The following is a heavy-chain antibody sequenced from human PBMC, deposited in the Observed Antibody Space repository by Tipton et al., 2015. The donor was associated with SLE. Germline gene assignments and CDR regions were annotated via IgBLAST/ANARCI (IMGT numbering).Heavy chain of an antibody. CDR3: AKISGATIHDSNTWYYFDY. Sequence: QVQLVQSGAEVGKPGSSVKVSCRASADTLRNYGISWVRQAPGQGLEWMGGIIPMFGTVNYAQKFQGRVTMIADKSTSTVYLELSSLRSEDTAVYYCAKISGATIHDSNTWYYFDYWGQGTLVTVSS. J-gene: IGHJ4*02. CDR1: ADTLRNYG. V-gene: IGHV1-69*06. CDR2: IIPMFGTV. D-gene: IGHD5-12*01.